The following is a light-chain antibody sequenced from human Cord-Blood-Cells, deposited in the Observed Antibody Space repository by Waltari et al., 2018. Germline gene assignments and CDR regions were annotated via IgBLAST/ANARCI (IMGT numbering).Light chain of an antibody. Sequence: QSALTQPRSVSGSPGQSVTISCTGTSSDAGGYNYVSWYQQHPGKAPNLMIYDVSKRPSGVPDRFSGSKSGNTASLTISGLRAEDEADYYCCSYAGSYTWVFGGGTKLTVL. J-gene: IGLJ3*02. CDR2: DVS. V-gene: IGLV2-11*01. CDR1: SSDAGGYNY. CDR3: CSYAGSYTWV.